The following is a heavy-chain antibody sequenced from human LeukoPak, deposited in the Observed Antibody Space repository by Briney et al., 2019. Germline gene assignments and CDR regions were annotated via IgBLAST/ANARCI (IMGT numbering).Heavy chain of an antibody. Sequence: PGGSLRLSCAASGFTFDDYGMSWVRQAPGKGLEWVSSIKWNGGSTGYADPVKGRFIISRDNAKNSLYLQMNSLRAEDTALYYCARDGGDCSGDSCYVDYWGQGTLVTVSS. J-gene: IGHJ4*02. D-gene: IGHD2-15*01. CDR3: ARDGGDCSGDSCYVDY. CDR2: IKWNGGST. V-gene: IGHV3-20*04. CDR1: GFTFDDYG.